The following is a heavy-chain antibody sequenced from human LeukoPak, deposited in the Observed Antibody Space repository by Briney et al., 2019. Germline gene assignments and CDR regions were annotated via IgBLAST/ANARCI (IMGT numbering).Heavy chain of an antibody. CDR1: GFTFRDYY. J-gene: IGHJ4*02. V-gene: IGHV3-11*05. Sequence: GRSLSLFCVASGFTFRDYYMSWIRRPPGNGLEWVSYISSRSGYIDHADSVKGRLTHSRDNAKHSLHLQMKTLRAEDTAVYYCARDLRYGGNSRPVLAWDYWGQGTLVTVSS. CDR3: ARDLRYGGNSRPVLAWDY. CDR2: ISSRSGYI. D-gene: IGHD4-23*01.